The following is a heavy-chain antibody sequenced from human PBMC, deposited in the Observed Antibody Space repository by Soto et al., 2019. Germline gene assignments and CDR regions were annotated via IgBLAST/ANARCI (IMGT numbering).Heavy chain of an antibody. CDR1: GGSFSGYY. Sequence: PSETLSLTCAVYGGSFSGYYWSWIRQPPGKGLEWIGEINHSGSTNYNPSLKSRVTTSVDTSKNQFSLKLSSVTAADTAVYYCAREGIAVAGTGNWFDPWGQGTLVTVSS. D-gene: IGHD6-19*01. CDR3: AREGIAVAGTGNWFDP. V-gene: IGHV4-34*01. CDR2: INHSGST. J-gene: IGHJ5*02.